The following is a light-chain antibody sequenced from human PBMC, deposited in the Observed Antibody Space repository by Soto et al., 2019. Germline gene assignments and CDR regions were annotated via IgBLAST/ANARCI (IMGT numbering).Light chain of an antibody. CDR2: GAS. CDR3: QQYNNWPPGVT. Sequence: EIVMTQSPATLSVSPGERATLSCRASQSVSSNLAWYQQKPGQAPRLLIYGASTTATGIPARFSGSGSGTEFTLTLSSLQSEDFAVYYCQQYNNWPPGVTFGPGTKVDIK. CDR1: QSVSSN. J-gene: IGKJ3*01. V-gene: IGKV3-15*01.